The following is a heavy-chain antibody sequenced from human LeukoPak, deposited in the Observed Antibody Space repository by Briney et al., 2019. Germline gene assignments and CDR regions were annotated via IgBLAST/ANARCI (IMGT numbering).Heavy chain of an antibody. CDR2: ISAYNGNT. CDR3: ARDPLRSTWSTYYNALDV. D-gene: IGHD6-13*01. V-gene: IGHV1-18*01. CDR1: GYSFTSYA. Sequence: EASVKVSCKASGYSFTSYAINWVRQAPGQGLEWMGWISAYNGNTDYAQKLQGRVTVTTDTSTSTAYMELRSLTSDDTAVYYCARDPLRSTWSTYYNALDVWGQGTTVTVSS. J-gene: IGHJ6*02.